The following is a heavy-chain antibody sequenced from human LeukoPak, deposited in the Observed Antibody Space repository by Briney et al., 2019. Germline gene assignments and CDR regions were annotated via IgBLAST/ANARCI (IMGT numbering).Heavy chain of an antibody. CDR3: ARRGIAAAGEKSYYYYYYMDV. CDR1: GGSFSGYY. J-gene: IGHJ6*03. D-gene: IGHD6-13*01. Sequence: SETLSLTCAVYGGSFSGYYWSWIRQPPGKGLEWIGEINHSGSTNYNPSLKSRVTISVDTSKNQFSPKLSSVTAADTAVYYCARRGIAAAGEKSYYYYYYMDVWGKGTTVTISS. V-gene: IGHV4-34*01. CDR2: INHSGST.